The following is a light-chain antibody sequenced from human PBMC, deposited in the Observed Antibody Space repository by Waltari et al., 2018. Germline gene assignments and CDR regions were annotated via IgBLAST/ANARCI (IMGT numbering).Light chain of an antibody. V-gene: IGKV3-20*01. CDR3: QHYVRLPAT. Sequence: IVLTPSPASLSSSPGDRVTLSFRASQSVSRALACDQQKPGQAPMLLIFGASNRATGIPDRFSGSGSETDFSLTISRLEPEDFAVYYCQHYVRLPATFGRGTKVEIK. CDR2: GAS. J-gene: IGKJ1*01. CDR1: QSVSRA.